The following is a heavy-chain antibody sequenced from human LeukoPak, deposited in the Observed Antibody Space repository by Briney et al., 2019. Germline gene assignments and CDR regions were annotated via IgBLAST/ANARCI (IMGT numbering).Heavy chain of an antibody. J-gene: IGHJ3*02. CDR1: GFTFSSYG. CDR2: IWYDGSNK. D-gene: IGHD3-3*02. V-gene: IGHV3-33*01. CDR3: ASYVLGDAFDI. Sequence: GGSLRLSCATSGFTFSSYGMHWVRQAPGKGLEWVAVIWYDGSNKYYADSVKGRFTISRDNSKNTLYLQMNSLRAEDTAVYYCASYVLGDAFDIWGQGTMVTVSS.